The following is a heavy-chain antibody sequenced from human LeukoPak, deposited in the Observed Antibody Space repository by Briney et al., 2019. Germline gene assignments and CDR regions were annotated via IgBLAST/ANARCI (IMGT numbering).Heavy chain of an antibody. D-gene: IGHD6-13*01. CDR3: ARVYGSSWRKFSSEYFQH. Sequence: SETLSLTCAVYGGSFSGYYWSWIRQPPGKGLEWIGEINHSGSTNYNPSLKSRVTISADTSKNQFSLKLSSVTAADTAVYYCARVYGSSWRKFSSEYFQHWGQGTLVTVSS. CDR1: GGSFSGYY. CDR2: INHSGST. V-gene: IGHV4-34*01. J-gene: IGHJ1*01.